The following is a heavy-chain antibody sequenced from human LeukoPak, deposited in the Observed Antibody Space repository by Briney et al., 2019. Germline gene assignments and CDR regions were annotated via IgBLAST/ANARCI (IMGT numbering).Heavy chain of an antibody. CDR2: VSYDGNNQ. V-gene: IGHV3-30-3*01. CDR1: GFMFSVHS. Sequence: GGSLRLSCVASGFMFSVHSMHWVRQAPGKGLEWVAFVSYDGNNQHYADSVKGRFTISRDNSNNTLYLQMNSLRTEDTGVYYCARVALRFFLQGWFDPWGQGTLVTVSS. D-gene: IGHD3-3*01. J-gene: IGHJ5*02. CDR3: ARVALRFFLQGWFDP.